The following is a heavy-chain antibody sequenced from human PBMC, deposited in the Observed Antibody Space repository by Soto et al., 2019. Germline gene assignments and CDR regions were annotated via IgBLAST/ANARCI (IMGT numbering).Heavy chain of an antibody. Sequence: EVQVVESGGGLIQPGGSLRLSCAASGFSVSGNYMGWVRQAPGKGLEWVSAIYSGVSTNYADSVKARLTISRDNSKNTRYLQMNSLRAEETAVYYCARASSRLGSYAAHWGQGTLVTVSS. CDR3: ARASSRLGSYAAH. J-gene: IGHJ4*02. CDR2: IYSGVST. D-gene: IGHD2-2*01. V-gene: IGHV3-53*01. CDR1: GFSVSGNY.